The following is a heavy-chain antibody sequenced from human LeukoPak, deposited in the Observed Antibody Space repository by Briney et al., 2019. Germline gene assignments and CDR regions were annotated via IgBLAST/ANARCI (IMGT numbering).Heavy chain of an antibody. CDR2: IYTSGST. CDR1: GGSISSYY. Sequence: SETLSLTCTVSGGSISSYYWSWIRQPAGKGLEWIGRIYTSGSTNYNPSLKSRVTMSVDTSKNQFSLKLSSVTAADTAVYYCARASGYSGYDFVPEFDYWGQGTLVTVSS. D-gene: IGHD5-12*01. J-gene: IGHJ4*02. CDR3: ARASGYSGYDFVPEFDY. V-gene: IGHV4-4*07.